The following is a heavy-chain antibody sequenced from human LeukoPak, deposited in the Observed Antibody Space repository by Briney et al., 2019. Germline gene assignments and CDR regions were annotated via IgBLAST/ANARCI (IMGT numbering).Heavy chain of an antibody. CDR2: IYTSGST. J-gene: IGHJ4*02. V-gene: IGHV4-61*02. CDR1: GGSISSGSYY. Sequence: SQTLSLTCTVSGGSISSGSYYWSWIRQPAGKGLEWIGRIYTSGSTNYNPSLKSRVPISVDTSKNQFSLKLSSVTAADTAVYYCARAPSTIFGVITLDYFDYWGQGTLVTVSS. CDR3: ARAPSTIFGVITLDYFDY. D-gene: IGHD3-3*01.